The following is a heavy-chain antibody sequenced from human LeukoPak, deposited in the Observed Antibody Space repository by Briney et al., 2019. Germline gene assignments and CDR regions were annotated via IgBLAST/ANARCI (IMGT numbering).Heavy chain of an antibody. Sequence: GGSLRLFCAASGFTLSNYWMHWVRQAPGKGLVWASRIKNDGSGTIYADSVKGRFTISRDNAKNTLYLQMISLRADDTAVYYCARNPSTSMEFWGQGTLVTVSS. CDR3: ARNPSTSMEF. D-gene: IGHD5-18*01. J-gene: IGHJ4*02. CDR2: IKNDGSGT. V-gene: IGHV3-74*01. CDR1: GFTLSNYW.